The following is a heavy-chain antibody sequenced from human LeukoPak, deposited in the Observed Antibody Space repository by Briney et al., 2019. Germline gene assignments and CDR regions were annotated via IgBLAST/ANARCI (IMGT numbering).Heavy chain of an antibody. Sequence: GGSLRLSCTASGFTFSRHWISWVRQTPGKGLEWVANIKEDGSEKYYVDSVKGRFTISRDNAKNSLYLQMNSLRVEDTAVYYCASRHFENWGQGTLVTVSS. V-gene: IGHV3-7*03. CDR2: IKEDGSEK. J-gene: IGHJ4*02. CDR1: GFTFSRHW. CDR3: ASRHFEN.